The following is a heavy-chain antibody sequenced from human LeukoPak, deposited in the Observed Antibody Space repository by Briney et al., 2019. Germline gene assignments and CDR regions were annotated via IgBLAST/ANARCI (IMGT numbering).Heavy chain of an antibody. J-gene: IGHJ4*02. D-gene: IGHD1-26*01. CDR3: ARQWELLAFDY. Sequence: ASVKVSCKASGYTFTSYGISWVRQAPGQGLEWMGIINPSGGSTSYAQKFQGRVTMTRDTSTSTVYMELSSLRSEDTAVYYCARQWELLAFDYWGQGTLVTVSS. CDR1: GYTFTSYG. V-gene: IGHV1-46*01. CDR2: INPSGGST.